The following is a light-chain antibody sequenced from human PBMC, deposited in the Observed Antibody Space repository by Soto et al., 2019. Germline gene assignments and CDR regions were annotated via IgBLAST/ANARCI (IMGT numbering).Light chain of an antibody. V-gene: IGLV2-14*03. CDR3: SSYTSSISYL. CDR2: DVS. Sequence: QSALTQPASVSGSPGQSITISCTGTSSDVGGYKYVSWYQQHPGKAPKLMIYDVSNRPSGVSNRFSGSKSGNTASLTISGLQAEDEADYYCSSYTSSISYLFGTGTQVTVL. CDR1: SSDVGGYKY. J-gene: IGLJ1*01.